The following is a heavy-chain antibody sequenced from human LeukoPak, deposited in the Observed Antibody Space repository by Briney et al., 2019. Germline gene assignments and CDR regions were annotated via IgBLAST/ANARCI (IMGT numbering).Heavy chain of an antibody. J-gene: IGHJ6*02. CDR2: ISYDGSNK. D-gene: IGHD6-13*01. V-gene: IGHV3-30*18. Sequence: GRSLRLSCAASGFTFSSYGMHWVRQAPGKGLEWVAVISYDGSNKYYADSVKGRFTISRDNSKNTLYLQMNSLRAEDTAVYYCAKDWRRVAAAGRYYYYGMDVWGQGTTVTVSS. CDR1: GFTFSSYG. CDR3: AKDWRRVAAAGRYYYYGMDV.